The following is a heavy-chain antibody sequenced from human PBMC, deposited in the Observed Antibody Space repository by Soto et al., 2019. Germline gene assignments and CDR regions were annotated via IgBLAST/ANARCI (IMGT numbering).Heavy chain of an antibody. Sequence: ASVKVSCKASGYTFTSYGISWVRQAPGQGLEWMGWISAYNGNTNYAQKLQGRVTMTTDTFTSTAYMELRSLRSDDTAVYYCARVFDIRYFDWLVEAPHWFDPWGQGTLVTVSS. D-gene: IGHD3-9*01. V-gene: IGHV1-18*04. CDR2: ISAYNGNT. CDR1: GYTFTSYG. CDR3: ARVFDIRYFDWLVEAPHWFDP. J-gene: IGHJ5*02.